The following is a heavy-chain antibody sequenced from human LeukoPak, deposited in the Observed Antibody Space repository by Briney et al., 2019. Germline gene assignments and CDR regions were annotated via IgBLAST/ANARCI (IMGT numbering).Heavy chain of an antibody. CDR2: ISAYNGNT. J-gene: IGHJ6*03. V-gene: IGHV1-18*01. Sequence: GASVKVSCKASGYTFTSYGISWVRQAPGQGLEWMGWISAYNGNTNYAQKLQGRVTMTTDTSTSTAYMELRSLRSDDTAVYYCARGIAAAYYYYYMDVWGKGTTVTVSS. CDR1: GYTFTSYG. D-gene: IGHD6-13*01. CDR3: ARGIAAAYYYYYMDV.